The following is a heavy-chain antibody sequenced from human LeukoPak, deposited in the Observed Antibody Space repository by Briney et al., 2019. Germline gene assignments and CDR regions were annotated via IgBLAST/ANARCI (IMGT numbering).Heavy chain of an antibody. V-gene: IGHV4-59*08. D-gene: IGHD3-10*01. CDR3: ARAGPTMVRGVTYTPFDY. CDR2: IYYSGST. Sequence: SETLSLTCTVSGGSISSYYWSWIRQPPGKGLEWIGYIYYSGSTNYNPSLKSRVTISVDTSKNQFSLKLSSVTAADTAVYYCARAGPTMVRGVTYTPFDYWGQGTLVTVSS. CDR1: GGSISSYY. J-gene: IGHJ4*02.